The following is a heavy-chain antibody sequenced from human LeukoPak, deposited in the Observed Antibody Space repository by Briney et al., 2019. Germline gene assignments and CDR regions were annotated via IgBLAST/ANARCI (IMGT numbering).Heavy chain of an antibody. J-gene: IGHJ5*02. CDR2: INPNSGGT. V-gene: IGHV1-2*02. Sequence: ASVKVSCKASGYTFTGYYMHWVRQAPGQGLEWMGWINPNSGGTNYAQKFQGRVTMTRDTSISTAYMELSRLRSDDTAVYCCASSGYVRNNWFDPWGQGTLVTVSS. CDR3: ASSGYVRNNWFDP. CDR1: GYTFTGYY. D-gene: IGHD5-12*01.